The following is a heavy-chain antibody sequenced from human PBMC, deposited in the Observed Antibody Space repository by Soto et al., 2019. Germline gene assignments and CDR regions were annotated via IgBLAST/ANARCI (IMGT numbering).Heavy chain of an antibody. J-gene: IGHJ6*02. CDR1: GFKFSTFA. CDR3: AKEFDTSGYYSYYYAMDG. V-gene: IGHV3-23*01. Sequence: EVQLLESGGGLVKPGGSLRLSCAASGFKFSTFAMSWVRQAPVTGLEWVSGLGDSGTKTYYAASVRGRFIISRDNSKNTVDLQMNSLRAEDTAVYYCAKEFDTSGYYSYYYAMDGWGQGTTGTVSS. D-gene: IGHD3-22*01. CDR2: LGDSGTKT.